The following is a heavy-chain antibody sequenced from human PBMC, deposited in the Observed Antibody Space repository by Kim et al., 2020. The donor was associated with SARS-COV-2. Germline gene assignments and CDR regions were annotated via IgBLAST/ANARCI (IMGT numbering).Heavy chain of an antibody. V-gene: IGHV1-3*01. D-gene: IGHD6-13*01. Sequence: YSQKFQGRVTITRDTSASTAYMEMSSLRSEDTAVYYCARGGGSSSPIGYWGQGTLVTVSS. J-gene: IGHJ4*02. CDR3: ARGGGSSSPIGY.